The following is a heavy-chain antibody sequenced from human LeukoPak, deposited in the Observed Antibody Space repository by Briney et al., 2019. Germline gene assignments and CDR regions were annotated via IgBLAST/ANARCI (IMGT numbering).Heavy chain of an antibody. CDR2: ISCSGGST. CDR3: AKDAPVNIVVVPAANS. D-gene: IGHD2-2*01. CDR1: GYTFSSYD. V-gene: IGHV3-23*01. Sequence: GGSLRLSCAVSGYTFSSYDMGWVRQAPGKGLEWVLAISCSGGSTYYADSVKGRFTISRDNSKNTLYLQMNSLRAEDTAVYYCAKDAPVNIVVVPAANSWGQGTLVTVSS. J-gene: IGHJ4*02.